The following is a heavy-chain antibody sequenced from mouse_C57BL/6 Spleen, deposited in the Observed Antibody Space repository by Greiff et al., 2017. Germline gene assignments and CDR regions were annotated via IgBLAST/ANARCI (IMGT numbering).Heavy chain of an antibody. V-gene: IGHV10-1*01. D-gene: IGHD1-1*01. CDR2: IRSKSNNYAT. CDR1: GFSFNTYA. CDR3: VRHSLYGSINDYYAMDY. J-gene: IGHJ4*01. Sequence: GGGLVQPKGSLKLSCAASGFSFNTYAMNWVRQAPGQGLEWVARIRSKSNNYATYYADSVKDRFTISRDDSESMLYLQMNNLKTEDTAMYYCVRHSLYGSINDYYAMDYWGQGTSVTVSS.